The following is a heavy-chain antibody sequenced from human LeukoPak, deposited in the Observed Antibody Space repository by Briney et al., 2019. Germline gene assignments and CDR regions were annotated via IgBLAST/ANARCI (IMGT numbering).Heavy chain of an antibody. Sequence: GGSLRLSCAASGFTFSSDSMNWVRQAPGKGLEWVSSISSSSSYRYYADSVKGRFTISRDNAKNSLYLQMNSLRAEDTAVYYCARDDCSGGSCYYYYYGMDVWGQGTTVTVSS. J-gene: IGHJ6*02. CDR2: ISSSSSYR. V-gene: IGHV3-21*01. CDR1: GFTFSSDS. CDR3: ARDDCSGGSCYYYYYGMDV. D-gene: IGHD2-15*01.